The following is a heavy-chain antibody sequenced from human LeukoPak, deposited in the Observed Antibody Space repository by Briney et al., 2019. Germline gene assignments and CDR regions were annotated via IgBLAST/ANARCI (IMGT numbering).Heavy chain of an antibody. V-gene: IGHV3-7*01. CDR2: IKQDGSEK. CDR3: ARDQYCSSTSCYDY. CDR1: GFTFSSYW. Sequence: GGSLRLSCAASGFTFSSYWMSWVRQAPGKGLEWVANIKQDGSEKYHVDSVKGRFTISRDNAKNSLYLQMNSLRAEDTAVYYCARDQYCSSTSCYDYWGQGTLVTVSS. J-gene: IGHJ4*02. D-gene: IGHD2-2*01.